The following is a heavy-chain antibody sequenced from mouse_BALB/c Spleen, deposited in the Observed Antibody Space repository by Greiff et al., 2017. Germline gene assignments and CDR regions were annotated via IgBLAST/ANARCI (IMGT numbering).Heavy chain of an antibody. CDR1: GFSFTDYY. Sequence: EVKLVESGGGLVQPGGSLRLSCATSGFSFTDYYMSWVRQPPGKALEWLGFIRNKANGYTTEYSASVKGRFTISRDNSQSILYLQMNTLRAEDSATYYCARDNRNYLFAYWGQGTLVTVSA. CDR3: ARDNRNYLFAY. V-gene: IGHV7-3*02. D-gene: IGHD2-1*01. CDR2: IRNKANGYTT. J-gene: IGHJ3*01.